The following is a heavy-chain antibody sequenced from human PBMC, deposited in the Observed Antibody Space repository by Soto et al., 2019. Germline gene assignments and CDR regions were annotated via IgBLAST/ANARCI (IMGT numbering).Heavy chain of an antibody. V-gene: IGHV4-34*01. J-gene: IGHJ6*02. CDR1: GGSFSGYY. Sequence: PSETLSLTCAAYGGSFSGYYWSWIRQPPGKGLEWIGEINHSGSTNYNPSLKSRVTISVDTSKNQFSLKLSSVTAADTAVYYCARGRGYDFWSGYYTYYGMDVWGQGTTVTVSS. D-gene: IGHD3-3*01. CDR2: INHSGST. CDR3: ARGRGYDFWSGYYTYYGMDV.